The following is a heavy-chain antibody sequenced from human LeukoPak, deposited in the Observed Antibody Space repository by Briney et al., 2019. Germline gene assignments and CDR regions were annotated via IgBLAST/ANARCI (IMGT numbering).Heavy chain of an antibody. J-gene: IGHJ5*02. D-gene: IGHD3-16*01. CDR2: VYYSGRT. CDR3: ARHYGP. Sequence: SETLSLTCAVSGDSVSSDSYYWHWIRRSPGKGLEWVGFVYYSGRTKYNPSLKSRVAMSIDTSKNQVSLRLRSVTAADTAVYYCARHYGPWGQGTLVTVSS. V-gene: IGHV4-61*01. CDR1: GDSVSSDSYY.